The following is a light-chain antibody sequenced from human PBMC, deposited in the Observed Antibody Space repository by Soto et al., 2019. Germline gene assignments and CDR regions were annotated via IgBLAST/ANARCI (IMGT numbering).Light chain of an antibody. CDR2: DAS. CDR3: QQFNGFPT. V-gene: IGKV1-13*02. Sequence: AIQLTQSPSSLSASVGDTVTITCRASRGISNALAWYQQIPGKPPKLLIYDASTLESGVPSRFSGSGSGTDFTLTISSLQPGDFATYYCQQFNGFPTFGQGTRLEIQ. J-gene: IGKJ5*01. CDR1: RGISNA.